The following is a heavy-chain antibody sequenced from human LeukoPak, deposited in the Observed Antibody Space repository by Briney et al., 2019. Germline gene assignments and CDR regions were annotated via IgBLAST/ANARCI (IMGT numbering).Heavy chain of an antibody. J-gene: IGHJ6*04. D-gene: IGHD3-3*01. Sequence: GRSLRLSCAASGFTFRSYPMHRVRLAPGKGLEWVAVISYDGNNKYYADSVKGRFIISRDNSKNTLYLQMNSLRADDTAVYYCARDGNYDLWGGYYGGGDVWGKGTTVTVSS. CDR2: ISYDGNNK. CDR3: ARDGNYDLWGGYYGGGDV. CDR1: GFTFRSYP. V-gene: IGHV3-30*04.